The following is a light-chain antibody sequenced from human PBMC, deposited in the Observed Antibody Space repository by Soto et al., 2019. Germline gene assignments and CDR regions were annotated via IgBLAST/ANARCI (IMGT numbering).Light chain of an antibody. CDR1: SSDVGGYNY. Sequence: QSALTPPASVSGSPGQSITISCTGTSSDVGGYNYVAWYQHHPGKAPKVMIYDVSNRPSGVSNRFSGSKSGNTASLTISGLQAEDEADYYCSSYTSTSTLVIFGGGTKLTVL. CDR2: DVS. J-gene: IGLJ2*01. V-gene: IGLV2-14*03. CDR3: SSYTSTSTLVI.